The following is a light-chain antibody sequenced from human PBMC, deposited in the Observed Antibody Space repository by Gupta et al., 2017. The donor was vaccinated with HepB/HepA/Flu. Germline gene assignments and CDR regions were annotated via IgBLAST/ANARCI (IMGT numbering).Light chain of an antibody. Sequence: SELTQDPAVSVALGQTVRITCQGDRLRSSYANWYQRKPGQAPVCVLDGENSRPSGIPDRFSGYKSGHKTSWKIKGAQAEDEADDYCHYRDNSDKLSVFGGGTKLTVL. J-gene: IGLJ3*02. CDR3: HYRDNSDKLSV. V-gene: IGLV3-19*01. CDR2: GEN. CDR1: RLRSSY.